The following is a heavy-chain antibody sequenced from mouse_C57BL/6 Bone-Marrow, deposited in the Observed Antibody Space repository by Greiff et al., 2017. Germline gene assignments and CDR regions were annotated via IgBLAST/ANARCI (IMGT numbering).Heavy chain of an antibody. Sequence: QVQLQQSGPELVKPGASVKISCKASGYAFSSSWMNWVKQRPGKGLEWIGRIYPGDGDTNYNGKFKGKATLTADKSSSTAYMQRSSLTSEDSAVYFCAKLYGNYGVDYWGQGTTLTVSS. V-gene: IGHV1-82*01. CDR1: GYAFSSSW. D-gene: IGHD2-1*01. CDR2: IYPGDGDT. CDR3: AKLYGNYGVDY. J-gene: IGHJ2*01.